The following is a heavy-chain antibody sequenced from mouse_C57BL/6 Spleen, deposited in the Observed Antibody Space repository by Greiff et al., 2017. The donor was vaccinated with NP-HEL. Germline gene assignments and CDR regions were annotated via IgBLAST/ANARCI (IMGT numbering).Heavy chain of an antibody. CDR3: ARDPFSGYFDY. Sequence: DVHLVESGGGLVKPGGSLKLSCAASGFTFSSYAMSWVRQTPEKRLEWVATISDGGSYTYYPDNVKGRFTISRDNAKNNLYLQMSHLKSEDTAMYYCARDPFSGYFDYWGQGTTLTVSS. CDR1: GFTFSSYA. CDR2: ISDGGSYT. J-gene: IGHJ2*01. V-gene: IGHV5-4*01. D-gene: IGHD3-1*01.